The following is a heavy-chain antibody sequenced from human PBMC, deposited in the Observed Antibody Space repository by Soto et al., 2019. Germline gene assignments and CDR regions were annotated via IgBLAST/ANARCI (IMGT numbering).Heavy chain of an antibody. CDR3: AGWTQLQQYYYYGMDV. CDR1: GGSISSSNW. J-gene: IGHJ6*02. CDR2: IYHSGST. D-gene: IGHD5-18*01. V-gene: IGHV4-4*02. Sequence: QVQLQESGPGLVKPSGTLSLTCAVSGGSISSSNWWSWVRQPPRKGLEWIGEIYHSGSTNYNPSLKSRVTISLDKSQYQFSLKLSSVTGADTAVYYCAGWTQLQQYYYYGMDVWGQGTTVTVSS.